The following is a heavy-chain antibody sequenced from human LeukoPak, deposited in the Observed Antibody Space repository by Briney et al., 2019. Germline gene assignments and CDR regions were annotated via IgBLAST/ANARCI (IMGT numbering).Heavy chain of an antibody. CDR3: TRRHCSGGSCMDV. J-gene: IGHJ6*03. V-gene: IGHV4-39*01. CDR2: IYYSGST. Sequence: PSETLSLTCTVSGGSISSSSYYWGWIRQPPGKGLEWIGSIYYSGSTYYNPSLKSRVTISVDTSKNQLSLKLNSVTAADTAVYYCTRRHCSGGSCMDVLGKGTTVTVSS. CDR1: GGSISSSSYY. D-gene: IGHD2-15*01.